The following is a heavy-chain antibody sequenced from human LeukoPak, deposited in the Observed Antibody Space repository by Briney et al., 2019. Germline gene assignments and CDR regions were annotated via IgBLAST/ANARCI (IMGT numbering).Heavy chain of an antibody. CDR2: IYSDGTTI. Sequence: GGSLRLSCAVSGFTLSSYWMHWVRQAPGKGLVWVSRIYSDGTTIDYADSVKGRSTISRDNANNTLYLQMNSLRAEDAGVYYCARGLTLLGYCSGTSCLMNYWGQGTLVTVSS. D-gene: IGHD2-2*01. J-gene: IGHJ4*02. CDR3: ARGLTLLGYCSGTSCLMNY. V-gene: IGHV3-74*01. CDR1: GFTLSSYW.